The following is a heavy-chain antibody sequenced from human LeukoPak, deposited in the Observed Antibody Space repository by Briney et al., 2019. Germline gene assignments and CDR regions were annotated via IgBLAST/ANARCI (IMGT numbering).Heavy chain of an antibody. V-gene: IGHV1-69*13. Sequence: SVKVFCKASGGTLNTYAINWVRQAPGQGLEWMGWIIPVFGQEKYAQKFQGRVTINADESASTVYMELRSLRSEDTAVYYCAKGASSWGQGTLVTVS. J-gene: IGHJ5*02. CDR3: AKGASS. CDR1: GGTLNTYA. CDR2: IIPVFGQE.